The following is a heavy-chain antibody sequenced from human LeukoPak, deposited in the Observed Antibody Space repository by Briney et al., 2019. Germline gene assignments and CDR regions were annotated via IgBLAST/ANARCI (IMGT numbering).Heavy chain of an antibody. J-gene: IGHJ4*02. D-gene: IGHD3-22*01. V-gene: IGHV3-48*04. CDR3: ARDYHYYDSSGPLDY. CDR2: ISSSGSTI. CDR1: GFTFNGYG. Sequence: GGSLRLSCATSGFTFNGYGMSWVRQAPGKGLEWVSYISSSGSTIYYADSVKGRFTISRDNAKNSLYLQMNSLRAEDTAVYYCARDYHYYDSSGPLDYWGQGTLVTVSS.